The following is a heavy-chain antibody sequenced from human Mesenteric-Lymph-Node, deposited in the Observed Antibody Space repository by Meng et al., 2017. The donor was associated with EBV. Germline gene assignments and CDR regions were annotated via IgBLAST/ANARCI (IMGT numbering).Heavy chain of an antibody. CDR3: QATAVQPRACQRDF. CDR2: FNAGSCFT. J-gene: IGHJ4*02. CDR1: GDTFTTYA. Sequence: QVQLVQSGAEVRKPGASGKFSCKASGDTFTTYALYWGRQAPAPGLEWMGWFNAGSCFTKYSKNFLSRVTIIRDTFASTVYMELITLTPEATAVYYYQATAVQPRACQRDFWGQGTLVTVSS. D-gene: IGHD2-2*01. V-gene: IGHV1-3*01.